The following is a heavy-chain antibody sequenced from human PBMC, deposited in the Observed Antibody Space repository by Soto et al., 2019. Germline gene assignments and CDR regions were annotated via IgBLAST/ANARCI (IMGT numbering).Heavy chain of an antibody. J-gene: IGHJ4*02. D-gene: IGHD2-15*01. V-gene: IGHV3-9*01. Sequence: GGSLRLSCAASGFTFDDYAMHWVRQAPGKGLEWVSGISWNSGSIGYADSVKGRFTISRDNAKNSLYLQMNSLRAEDTALYYCAKDPVGLGIDYWGQGTLVTVSS. CDR3: AKDPVGLGIDY. CDR1: GFTFDDYA. CDR2: ISWNSGSI.